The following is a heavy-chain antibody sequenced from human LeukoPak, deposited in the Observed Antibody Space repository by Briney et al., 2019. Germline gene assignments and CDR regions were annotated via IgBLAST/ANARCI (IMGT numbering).Heavy chain of an antibody. V-gene: IGHV3-64*04. CDR2: ISGSGNGGSI. J-gene: IGHJ4*02. D-gene: IGHD1-1*01. CDR3: ARVNINNWHSCDY. CDR1: GFVFSIYT. Sequence: GGSLRLSCSASGFVFSIYTMYWVRQAPGKGPEYVSTISGSGNGGSIYYADSVKGRFTISRDDSKSILYLQMNGLRSEDTAVYYCARVNINNWHSCDYWGQGTLVTVSS.